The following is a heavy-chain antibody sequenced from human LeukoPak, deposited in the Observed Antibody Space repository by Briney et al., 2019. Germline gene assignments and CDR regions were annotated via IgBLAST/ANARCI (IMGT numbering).Heavy chain of an antibody. CDR1: GFTFSSYS. D-gene: IGHD5-12*01. CDR2: ISSSSSTI. J-gene: IGHJ4*02. CDR3: ARGRLREHYYFDY. V-gene: IGHV3-48*02. Sequence: GGSLRLSCAASGFTFSSYSMNWVRQAPGKGLEWFSYISSSSSTIYYADSVKGRFTISRDNAKNSLYLQMNSLRDEDTAVYYCARGRLREHYYFDYWGQGTLVTVSS.